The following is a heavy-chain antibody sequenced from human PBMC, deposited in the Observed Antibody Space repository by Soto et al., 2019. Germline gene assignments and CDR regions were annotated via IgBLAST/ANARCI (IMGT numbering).Heavy chain of an antibody. D-gene: IGHD6-19*01. J-gene: IGHJ4*02. CDR2: IYYSGST. Sequence: SETLSLTCTVSGGSISSGGYYWSWIRQHPGKGLEWIGYIYYSGSTYYNPSLKSRVTISVDTSKNQFSLKLSSVTAADTAVYYCARDGQWLTHDYWGQGTLVTVSS. V-gene: IGHV4-31*03. CDR1: GGSISSGGYY. CDR3: ARDGQWLTHDY.